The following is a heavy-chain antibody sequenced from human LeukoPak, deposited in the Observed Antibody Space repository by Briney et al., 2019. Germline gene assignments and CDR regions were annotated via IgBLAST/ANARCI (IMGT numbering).Heavy chain of an antibody. V-gene: IGHV3-66*01. J-gene: IGHJ4*02. D-gene: IGHD3-10*01. Sequence: GGSLRLSCAASGFTVTSNFMSWVRQAPGKGLEWVSVIHSGGATYYADSVKGRFTISRDISKNALYLQMNSLRGDGTAVYYCAGSAITNLDSWGQGNLVTVSS. CDR3: AGSAITNLDS. CDR1: GFTVTSNF. CDR2: IHSGGAT.